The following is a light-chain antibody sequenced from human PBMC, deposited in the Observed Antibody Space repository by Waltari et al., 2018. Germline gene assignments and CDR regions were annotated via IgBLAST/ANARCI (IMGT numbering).Light chain of an antibody. J-gene: IGLJ2*01. CDR2: GVT. V-gene: IGLV2-8*01. Sequence: QSALTQPPSASGSPGPPVTISCAGTNSDVGTYNYVSWYQHHPGKAPKLLIYGVTERLPGVPDRFSGSKSGTTASLTVSGLQADDEADYYCTSYGGVNVLGVLFGGGTKLTVL. CDR1: NSDVGTYNY. CDR3: TSYGGVNVLGVL.